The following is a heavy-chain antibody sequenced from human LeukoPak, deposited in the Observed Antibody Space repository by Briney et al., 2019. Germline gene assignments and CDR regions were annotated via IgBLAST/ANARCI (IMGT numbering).Heavy chain of an antibody. D-gene: IGHD4-17*01. CDR2: IYHSGST. CDR3: ARGDGDYGDAFVI. Sequence: PSQTLSLTCAVSGGSISSGGYSWSWIRQPPGKGLERIGYIYHSGSTYYNPSLKSRVTISVDRSKNQFSLKLSSVTAADTAVYYCARGDGDYGDAFVIWGQGTMVTVSS. V-gene: IGHV4-30-2*01. CDR1: GGSISSGGYS. J-gene: IGHJ3*02.